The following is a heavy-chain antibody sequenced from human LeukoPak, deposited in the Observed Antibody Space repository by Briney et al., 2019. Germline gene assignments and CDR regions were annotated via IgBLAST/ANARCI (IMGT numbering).Heavy chain of an antibody. D-gene: IGHD1-26*01. CDR3: AREWPSGSYFWEAFDI. CDR2: ISSNGGST. J-gene: IGHJ3*02. CDR1: GFTFSSYA. V-gene: IGHV3-64*01. Sequence: GGSLRLSCAASGFTFSSYAMHWVRQAPGKGLEYVSAISSNGGSTYYANSVKGRFTISRDNSKNTLYLRMGSLRAEDMAVYYCAREWPSGSYFWEAFDIWGQGTMVTVSS.